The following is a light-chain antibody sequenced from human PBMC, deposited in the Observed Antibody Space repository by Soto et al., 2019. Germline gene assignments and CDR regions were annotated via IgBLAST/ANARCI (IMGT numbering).Light chain of an antibody. CDR3: QQYGTSPIT. J-gene: IGKJ5*01. CDR1: QTVSSY. CDR2: GAS. V-gene: IGKV3-20*01. Sequence: ENDLTQSPGTLSLSPGERATLSCRASQTVSSYLTWYQQRPGQAPRLLIYGASKRATGIPDRFSGSGSGTDFTLTISRLEPEDFAPYYCQQYGTSPITFGQGTRLEIK.